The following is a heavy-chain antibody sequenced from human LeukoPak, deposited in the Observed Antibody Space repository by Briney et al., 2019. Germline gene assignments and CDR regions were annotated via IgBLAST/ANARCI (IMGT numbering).Heavy chain of an antibody. Sequence: GGSLRLSCAASGFTFSSYWMHWVRQAPGKGLVWVSRINSDGSSTSYADSVKGRFTISRDNAKNTLYLQMNSLRAEDTAVYYCATLPYYYDSSGSYYFDYWGQGTLVTVSS. D-gene: IGHD3-22*01. V-gene: IGHV3-74*01. J-gene: IGHJ4*02. CDR2: INSDGSST. CDR3: ATLPYYYDSSGSYYFDY. CDR1: GFTFSSYW.